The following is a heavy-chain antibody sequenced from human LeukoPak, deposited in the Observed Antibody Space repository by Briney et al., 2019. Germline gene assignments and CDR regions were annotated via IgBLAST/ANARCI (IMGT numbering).Heavy chain of an antibody. CDR1: GFTFSSCA. CDR2: ISGSGGST. D-gene: IGHD1-1*01. V-gene: IGHV3-23*01. Sequence: GGSPRLSCAASGFTFSSCAMSWGRQAPGKGLEWVSAISGSGGSTYYADSVKGRFTISRDNSKNTLYLQMNSLRAEDTAVYYCAKDRPHWNDLYYFDYWGQGTLVTVSS. J-gene: IGHJ4*02. CDR3: AKDRPHWNDLYYFDY.